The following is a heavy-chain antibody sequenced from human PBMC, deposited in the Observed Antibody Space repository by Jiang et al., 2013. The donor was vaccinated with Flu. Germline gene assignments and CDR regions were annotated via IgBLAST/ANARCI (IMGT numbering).Heavy chain of an antibody. V-gene: IGHV1-18*01. D-gene: IGHD3-3*01. CDR1: GYTFTSYD. Sequence: GAEVKKPGASVKVSCKASGYTFTSYDISWVRQAPGQGLEWMGWISAYNGNTNYAQKLQGRVTMTTDTSTSTAYMELRSLRSDDTAVYYCARANYDFWSGSTSPFDYWGQGTLVTVSS. J-gene: IGHJ4*02. CDR2: ISAYNGNT. CDR3: ARANYDFWSGSTSPFDY.